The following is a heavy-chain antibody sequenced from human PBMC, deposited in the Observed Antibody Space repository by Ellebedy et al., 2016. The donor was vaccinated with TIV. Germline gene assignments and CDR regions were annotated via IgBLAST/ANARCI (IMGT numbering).Heavy chain of an antibody. D-gene: IGHD6-13*01. CDR3: ARVRRASSGMDV. CDR1: GYTFISYG. Sequence: ASVKVSCKASGYTFISYGISWVRQAPGQGLEWMGWINPDSGGTNFAQKFQDRVSVTRDTSVSTAYMELSRLESDDTAVFFCARVRRASSGMDVWGQGTTVTVSS. CDR2: INPDSGGT. J-gene: IGHJ6*02. V-gene: IGHV1-2*02.